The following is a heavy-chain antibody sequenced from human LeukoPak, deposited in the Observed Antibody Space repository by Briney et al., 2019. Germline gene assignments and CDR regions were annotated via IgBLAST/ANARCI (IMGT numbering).Heavy chain of an antibody. CDR2: INHSGST. V-gene: IGHV4-34*01. CDR3: ARVYNGDYAY. CDR1: GFTFSSYA. J-gene: IGHJ4*02. D-gene: IGHD4-17*01. Sequence: TGGSLRLSCAASGFTFSSYAMSWVRQPPGKGLEWIGEINHSGSTSYNPSLKSRVTISVDPSKNQFSLTLSSVTAADTAMYYCARVYNGDYAYWGQGTLVTVSS.